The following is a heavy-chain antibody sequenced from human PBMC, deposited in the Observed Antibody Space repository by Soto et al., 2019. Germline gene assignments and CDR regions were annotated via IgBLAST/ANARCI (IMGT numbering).Heavy chain of an antibody. CDR1: GFTFSSYW. V-gene: IGHV3-74*01. CDR3: VRGDGDYYDGNGYLGRH. Sequence: EVRLVESGGGLVQPGGSLRLSCAASGFTFSSYWMHWVRQVPGKGPVWVSRIKNDGSGTYYADSVKGRLTMSRDNAKNTVSLQMNSLRAEDTAVYYCVRGDGDYYDGNGYLGRHWGQGTLVTVSS. CDR2: IKNDGSGT. D-gene: IGHD3-22*01. J-gene: IGHJ4*02.